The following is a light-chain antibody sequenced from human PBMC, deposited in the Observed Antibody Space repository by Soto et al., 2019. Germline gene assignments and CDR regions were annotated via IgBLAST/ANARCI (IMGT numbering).Light chain of an antibody. CDR1: QSVSSN. CDR3: EEYNICPT. CDR2: GAS. Sequence: EIVMTQSPATLSVSPGERATLSCRASQSVSSNLAWYQQKPGQAPRLLIYGASTRATGIPARFSGSGSGTEFTFTISSLQSEDFAFYYCEEYNICPTFGPGTNVDIK. J-gene: IGKJ3*01. V-gene: IGKV3-15*01.